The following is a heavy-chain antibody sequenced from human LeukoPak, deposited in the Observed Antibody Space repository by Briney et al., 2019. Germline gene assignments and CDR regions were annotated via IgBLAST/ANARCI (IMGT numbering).Heavy chain of an antibody. Sequence: ASVKVSCKSSGYTFSTYDISWVRQAPGHGLEWMGWINTNNGNTNYAQMLQGRVTMTTDTSTSTAYMELRSLRSDDTAVYYCASQTGTTRGHDAFDIWGQGTMVTVSS. CDR3: ASQTGTTRGHDAFDI. D-gene: IGHD1-1*01. CDR2: INTNNGNT. J-gene: IGHJ3*02. CDR1: GYTFSTYD. V-gene: IGHV1-18*01.